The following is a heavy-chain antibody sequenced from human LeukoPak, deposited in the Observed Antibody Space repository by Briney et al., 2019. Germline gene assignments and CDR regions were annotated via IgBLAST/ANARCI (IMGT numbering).Heavy chain of an antibody. CDR3: ARAPSEIGGYFPEYFRH. V-gene: IGHV3-74*01. CDR1: GFTFSTYW. CDR2: IKSDGST. Sequence: GGSLRLSCAASGFTFSTYWMHWVRQAPGKGLVWVSRIKSDGSTNYADSVKGRFTISRDNAKNTVSLQMNSLRAEDTGVYYCARAPSEIGGYFPEYFRHWGQGTLVTVSS. J-gene: IGHJ1*01. D-gene: IGHD3-22*01.